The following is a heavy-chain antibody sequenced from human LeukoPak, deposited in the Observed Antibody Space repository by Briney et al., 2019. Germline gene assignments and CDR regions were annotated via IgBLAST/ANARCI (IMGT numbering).Heavy chain of an antibody. D-gene: IGHD2-8*01. CDR1: GFKFSDYY. CDR3: ARAYCSNGICYPYAHY. Sequence: GGSLRLSCVASGFKFSDYYMSWIRQAPGKGPEWISYISSSGGTTYYADSVKGRFTTSKDNAKNSLYLQMNSLRADDTAVYYCARAYCSNGICYPYAHYWGQGALVTVSS. J-gene: IGHJ4*02. CDR2: ISSSGGTT. V-gene: IGHV3-11*04.